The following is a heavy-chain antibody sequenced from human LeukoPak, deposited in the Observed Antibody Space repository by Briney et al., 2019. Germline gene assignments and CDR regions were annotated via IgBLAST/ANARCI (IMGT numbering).Heavy chain of an antibody. D-gene: IGHD3-9*01. CDR3: ARGALYHYDILTGPSVRLDY. V-gene: IGHV4-30-2*01. J-gene: IGHJ4*02. CDR2: IYHSGST. Sequence: SQTLSLTCTVSGGSISSGGYYWSWIRQPPGKGLEWIGYIYHSGSTYYNPSLKSRVTMSVDTSENQFSLKLSSVTAADTAVYYCARGALYHYDILTGPSVRLDYWGQGTLVTVSS. CDR1: GGSISSGGYY.